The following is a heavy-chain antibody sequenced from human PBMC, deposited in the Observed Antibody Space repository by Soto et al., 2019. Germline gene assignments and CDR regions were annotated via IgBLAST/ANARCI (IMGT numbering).Heavy chain of an antibody. V-gene: IGHV4-59*01. CDR2: IYYSGST. Sequence: LSLTCTVSGGSISSYYWSWIRQPPGKGLEWIGYIYYSGSTNYNPSLKSRVTISVDTSKNQFSLKLSSVTAADTAVYYCARSIAAAGLYGMDVWGQGTTVTVSS. CDR3: ARSIAAAGLYGMDV. J-gene: IGHJ6*02. D-gene: IGHD6-13*01. CDR1: GGSISSYY.